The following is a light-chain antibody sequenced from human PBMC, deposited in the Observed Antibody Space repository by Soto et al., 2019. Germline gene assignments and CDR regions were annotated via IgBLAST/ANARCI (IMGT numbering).Light chain of an antibody. CDR2: AAS. V-gene: IGKV1-27*01. CDR1: QGISNY. J-gene: IGKJ5*01. CDR3: QKYNSAPST. Sequence: DIQMTQSPSSLSASVGDRVTITCRASQGISNYLAWYQQKPGKVPKLLIYAASTLQSGLPSRFSGSGAGTDFTLTISSLQPEDVATYYCQKYNSAPSTLGQGTRLEIK.